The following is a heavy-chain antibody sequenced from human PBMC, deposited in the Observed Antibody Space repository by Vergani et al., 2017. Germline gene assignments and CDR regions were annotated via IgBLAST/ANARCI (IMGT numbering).Heavy chain of an antibody. V-gene: IGHV1-18*01. CDR3: ARVPGYDIWTGLKGLRSHFDY. D-gene: IGHD3-9*01. Sequence: QVQLVQSGAEVKKPGASVKVSCKASGYTFTSYGISWVRQAPGQGLEWMGWISAYNGNTNYAQKLQGRVTMTTDTSTSTAYLELRSLRSDDTAVYYCARVPGYDIWTGLKGLRSHFDYWGQGTLVTVSS. CDR2: ISAYNGNT. J-gene: IGHJ4*02. CDR1: GYTFTSYG.